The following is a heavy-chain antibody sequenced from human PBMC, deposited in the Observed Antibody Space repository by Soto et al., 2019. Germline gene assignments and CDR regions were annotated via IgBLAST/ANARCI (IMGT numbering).Heavy chain of an antibody. Sequence: ASVKVSCKASGGTFSSYAISWVRQAPGQGLEWMGGISAYNGKTNYAQNVQGRVTMTTDTSTRTAYMDLRSLRSDDTAVYYCARGGDVNYYHGMDVWGQGTTVTVS. CDR2: ISAYNGKT. J-gene: IGHJ6*02. CDR3: ARGGDVNYYHGMDV. V-gene: IGHV1-18*01. D-gene: IGHD5-12*01. CDR1: GGTFSSYA.